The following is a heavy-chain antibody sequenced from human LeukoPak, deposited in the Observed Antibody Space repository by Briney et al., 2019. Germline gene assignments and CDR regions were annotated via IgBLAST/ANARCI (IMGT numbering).Heavy chain of an antibody. CDR2: IYTDGST. J-gene: IGHJ4*02. V-gene: IGHV3-53*01. D-gene: IGHD3-22*01. Sequence: GGSLRLSCAASGFTVSSKYMSWVRQAPGKGLEWVSIIYTDGSTYYADSVEGRFTFSRDSSKNTLYLQMNSLRAEDTAVYYCARVDYYDTSGYYFWGQGTLVTVS. CDR3: ARVDYYDTSGYYF. CDR1: GFTVSSKY.